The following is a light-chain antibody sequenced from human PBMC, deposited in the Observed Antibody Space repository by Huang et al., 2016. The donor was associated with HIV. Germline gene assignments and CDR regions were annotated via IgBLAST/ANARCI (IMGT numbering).Light chain of an antibody. J-gene: IGKJ4*01. Sequence: DIQMTQSPSSLSASVGDRVTIACRASQSIGTYLNWYQQKRGKAPRLLIHVASSLQSGVPSRFSGSGSGTDFTLTISSLQPEDFATYYCQQSYSALGLTFGGGTKVEMK. CDR1: QSIGTY. CDR3: QQSYSALGLT. CDR2: VAS. V-gene: IGKV1-39*01.